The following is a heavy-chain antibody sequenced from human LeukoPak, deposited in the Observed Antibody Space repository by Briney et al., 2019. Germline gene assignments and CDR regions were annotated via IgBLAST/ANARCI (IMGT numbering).Heavy chain of an antibody. Sequence: WASVKVSCKASGYTFTNYGISWVRQAPGQGLEWMGWISAYNGNTNYAQKLQGRVTMTTDTSTSTAYMELRSLRSDDTAVYYCARRSLTVDLYYCYGMDVWGQGTTVTVSS. CDR2: ISAYNGNT. CDR3: ARRSLTVDLYYCYGMDV. CDR1: GYTFTNYG. V-gene: IGHV1-18*01. J-gene: IGHJ6*02. D-gene: IGHD3/OR15-3a*01.